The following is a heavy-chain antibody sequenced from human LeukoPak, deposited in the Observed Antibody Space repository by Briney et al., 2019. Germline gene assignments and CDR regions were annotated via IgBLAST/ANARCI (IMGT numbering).Heavy chain of an antibody. D-gene: IGHD4-17*01. CDR1: GFTFSSYG. CDR2: IWYDGSNK. J-gene: IGHJ3*02. V-gene: IGHV3-33*01. Sequence: GGSLRLSCAASGFTFSSYGMHWVRQAPGKGLEWVAVIWYDGSNKYYADSVKGRFTISRDNSKNTLYLQMNSLRAEDTAVYYCARGGRSTVFYGDYGLYAFDIWGQGPKVTVSS. CDR3: ARGGRSTVFYGDYGLYAFDI.